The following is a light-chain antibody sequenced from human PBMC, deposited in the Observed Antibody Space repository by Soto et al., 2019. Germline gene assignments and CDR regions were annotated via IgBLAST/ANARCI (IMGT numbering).Light chain of an antibody. Sequence: IQLTQSPSSLSASVGDRVTITCRASQDISSYLGWYQQKPGKAPKLLIYAASTLQRGVPSRFSGSGSGTEFTLTISSLQPDDFATYYCQQYDSYPWTFGQGTKVDIK. J-gene: IGKJ1*01. V-gene: IGKV1-9*01. CDR2: AAS. CDR1: QDISSY. CDR3: QQYDSYPWT.